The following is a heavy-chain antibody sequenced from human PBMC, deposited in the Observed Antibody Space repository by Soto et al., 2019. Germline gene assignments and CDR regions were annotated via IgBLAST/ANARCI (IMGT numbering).Heavy chain of an antibody. V-gene: IGHV3-9*01. J-gene: IGHJ1*01. CDR1: GFTVDDYA. D-gene: IGHD2-2*01. CDR2: ISWNSGSI. Sequence: EVQLVESAGGLVQPGSSLRLSCAASGFTVDDYAIHWVRQAPGKGLEWVSGISWNSGSIGYADSVKGRFTISRDNAKHSRSLQMNSMRAEDTALSYCAKGYCSSTSWYLGFGWGQGSLVTVSS. CDR3: AKGYCSSTSWYLGFG.